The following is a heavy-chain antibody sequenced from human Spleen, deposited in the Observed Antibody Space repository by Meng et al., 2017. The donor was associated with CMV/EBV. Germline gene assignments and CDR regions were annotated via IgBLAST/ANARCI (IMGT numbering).Heavy chain of an antibody. J-gene: IGHJ2*01. CDR2: IYHTGIT. CDR1: GGSITSGGFY. V-gene: IGHV4-31*02. CDR3: ARDRGWYWYFDL. Sequence: VSGGSITSGGFYWNWIRQLPGEGLEWIGYIYHTGITYYNPSLENRLTLSVDTSKNQISLNLSSVTAADTAVYYCARDRGWYWYFDLWGRGTLVTVSS.